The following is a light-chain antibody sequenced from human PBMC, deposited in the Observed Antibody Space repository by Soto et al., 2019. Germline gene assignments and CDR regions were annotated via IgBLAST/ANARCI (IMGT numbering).Light chain of an antibody. CDR3: QQANSCPRT. Sequence: DIQMTQSPSTLSASVGDRVTISCRASQSVGSWLAWYQQKPGKAPKFLIYDASTLESGVPSRFSGSGSGTDFTLTINNLQPEDFATYHSQQANSCPRTVGPGTMVDVK. V-gene: IGKV1-5*01. J-gene: IGKJ3*01. CDR1: QSVGSW. CDR2: DAS.